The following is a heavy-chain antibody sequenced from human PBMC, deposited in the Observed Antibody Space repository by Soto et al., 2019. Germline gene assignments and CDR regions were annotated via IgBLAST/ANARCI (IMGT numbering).Heavy chain of an antibody. V-gene: IGHV4-61*01. Sequence: QVQLQESGPGLVKPSETLSLTCTVSGDSVSSDNCYWTWIRQPPGKGLEWIGYIYSSGSTNYNPSIKSRVTISVDTSRNQFSLKLTSVTAADTAVYYCARDIRGYSRAFDYWGQGTLVTVSS. CDR3: ARDIRGYSRAFDY. D-gene: IGHD5-18*01. J-gene: IGHJ4*02. CDR1: GDSVSSDNCY. CDR2: IYSSGST.